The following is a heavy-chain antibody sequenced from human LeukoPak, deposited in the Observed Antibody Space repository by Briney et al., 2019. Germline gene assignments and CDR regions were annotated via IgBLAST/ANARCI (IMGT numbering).Heavy chain of an antibody. CDR2: IWYGGNNK. Sequence: GGSLRLSCAASGFTFSTYGMHWVRQAPGKGLEWVAVIWYGGNNKYYADSVKGRFTISRDNSKNTLYLQMTSLRPEDTAVYYCAKDQAGYCGSTSCYTGYFQHWGQGTLVTVSS. CDR1: GFTFSTYG. D-gene: IGHD2-2*02. CDR3: AKDQAGYCGSTSCYTGYFQH. J-gene: IGHJ1*01. V-gene: IGHV3-30*02.